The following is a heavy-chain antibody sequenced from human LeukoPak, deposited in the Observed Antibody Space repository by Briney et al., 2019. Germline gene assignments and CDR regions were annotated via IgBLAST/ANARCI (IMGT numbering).Heavy chain of an antibody. CDR1: GFTFSSYG. D-gene: IGHD6-19*01. Sequence: AGGSLRLSCAASGFTFSSYGMHWVRQAPGKGLEWVAVISYDGSNKYYADSVKGRFTISRDNSKNTLYLQMNSLRAEDTAVYYCAKEGSSGWYFDAFDIWGQGTMVTVSS. J-gene: IGHJ3*02. CDR2: ISYDGSNK. V-gene: IGHV3-30*18. CDR3: AKEGSSGWYFDAFDI.